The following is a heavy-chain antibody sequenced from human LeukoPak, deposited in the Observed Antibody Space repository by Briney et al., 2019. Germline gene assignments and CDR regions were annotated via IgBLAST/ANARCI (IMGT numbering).Heavy chain of an antibody. CDR2: ISGSGGST. V-gene: IGHV3-23*01. CDR1: GFTFSNAW. D-gene: IGHD7-27*01. Sequence: GGSLRLSCAASGFTFSNAWMSWVRQAPGKGLEWVSAISGSGGSTYYADSVKGRFTISRDNSKNTLYLQMNSLRAEDTAVYYCAKDRTGDFDYWGQGTLVTVSS. J-gene: IGHJ4*02. CDR3: AKDRTGDFDY.